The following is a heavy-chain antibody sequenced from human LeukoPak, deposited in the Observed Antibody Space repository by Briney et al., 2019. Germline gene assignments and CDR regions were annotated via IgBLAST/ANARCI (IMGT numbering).Heavy chain of an antibody. CDR3: AKYCSSTSCYDY. CDR1: GFTFSSYA. D-gene: IGHD2-2*01. J-gene: IGHJ4*02. CDR2: ISGSGGSI. V-gene: IGHV3-23*01. Sequence: GGSLRLSCAASGFTFSSYAMSWVRQAPGKGLEWVSAISGSGGSIYYADSVKGRFTISRDNSKNTLYLQMNSLRAEDTAVYYCAKYCSSTSCYDYWGQGTLVTVSS.